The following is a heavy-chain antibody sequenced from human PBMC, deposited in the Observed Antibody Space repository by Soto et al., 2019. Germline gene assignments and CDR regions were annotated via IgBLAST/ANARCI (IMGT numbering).Heavy chain of an antibody. CDR3: ARAGGYDFWSGYSMDV. D-gene: IGHD3-3*01. V-gene: IGHV3-64*01. CDR1: GFTFSSYA. Sequence: GGSLRLSCAASGFTFSSYAMHWVRQAPGKGLEYVSAISSNGGSTYYANSVKGRFTISRDNSKNTRYLQMGSLRAEDMAVYYCARAGGYDFWSGYSMDVWGKGTTVTVSS. J-gene: IGHJ6*03. CDR2: ISSNGGST.